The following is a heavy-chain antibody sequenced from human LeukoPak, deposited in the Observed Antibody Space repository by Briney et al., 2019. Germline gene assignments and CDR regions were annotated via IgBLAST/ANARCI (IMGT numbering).Heavy chain of an antibody. CDR2: ISGSGGTT. V-gene: IGHV3-23*01. J-gene: IGHJ4*02. D-gene: IGHD6-13*01. Sequence: PGGSLRLSCAASGFTFSSYAMTWVRQAPGKGLEWVSSISGSGGTTYYAGSVKGRFTISRDNSKNTLYLQMNSLRAEDTAVYYCAKDVFAAAGPFGYWGQGTLVTVSS. CDR1: GFTFSSYA. CDR3: AKDVFAAAGPFGY.